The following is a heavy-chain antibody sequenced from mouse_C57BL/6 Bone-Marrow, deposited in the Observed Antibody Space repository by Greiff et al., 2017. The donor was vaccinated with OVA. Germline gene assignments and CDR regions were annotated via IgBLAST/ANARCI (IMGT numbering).Heavy chain of an antibody. V-gene: IGHV5-6*02. Sequence: DVMLVESGGDLVKPGGSLKLSCAASGFTFSSYGMSWVRQTPDKRLEWVATISSGGSYTYYPDSVKGRFTISRDNAKNTLYLQMSSLKSEDTAMYYCAGPITTVVAFDYWGQGTTLTVSS. D-gene: IGHD1-1*01. CDR1: GFTFSSYG. J-gene: IGHJ2*01. CDR2: ISSGGSYT. CDR3: AGPITTVVAFDY.